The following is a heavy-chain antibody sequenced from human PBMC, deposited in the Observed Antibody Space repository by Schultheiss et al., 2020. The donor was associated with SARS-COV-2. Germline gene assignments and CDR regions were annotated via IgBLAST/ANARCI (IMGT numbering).Heavy chain of an antibody. CDR3: ARGEDGRRGKRTTGMDV. J-gene: IGHJ6*02. Sequence: GESLKISCKGSGYSFSSYWLGWVRQAPGKGLEWVSYITGGGSTIYYADSVKDRFTISRDNAKNSLFLQMNSLRTEDTAVYYCARGEDGRRGKRTTGMDVWGQGTTVTVSS. V-gene: IGHV3-48*04. CDR1: GYSFSSYW. D-gene: IGHD1-26*01. CDR2: ITGGGSTI.